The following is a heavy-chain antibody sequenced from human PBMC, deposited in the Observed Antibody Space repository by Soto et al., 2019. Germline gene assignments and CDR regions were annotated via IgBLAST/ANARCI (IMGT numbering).Heavy chain of an antibody. CDR3: ARQEDYYDSSGYYQGHFDL. Sequence: QVQLQESGPGLVKPSETLSLTCTVSGGSISSYYWSWIRQPPGKGLEWIGYIYYSGSTNYNPSLKSRVTISVDTSKNQFSLKLSSVTAADTAVYYCARQEDYYDSSGYYQGHFDLWGRGTLVTVSS. J-gene: IGHJ2*01. V-gene: IGHV4-59*08. D-gene: IGHD3-22*01. CDR2: IYYSGST. CDR1: GGSISSYY.